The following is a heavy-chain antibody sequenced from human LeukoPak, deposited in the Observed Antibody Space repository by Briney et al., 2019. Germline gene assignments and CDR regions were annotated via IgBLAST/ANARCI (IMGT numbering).Heavy chain of an antibody. D-gene: IGHD3-10*01. J-gene: IGHJ4*02. CDR2: ISYDGNNK. CDR1: GFTFSSYS. Sequence: GGSLRLSCAASGFTFSSYSMNWVRQAPGKGLEWVALISYDGNNKYYADSVKGRFTISRDNSKNTLYLQMNSLRAEDTAVYYCARDAPEYQLLYYFDYWGQGTLVTVSS. V-gene: IGHV3-30*03. CDR3: ARDAPEYQLLYYFDY.